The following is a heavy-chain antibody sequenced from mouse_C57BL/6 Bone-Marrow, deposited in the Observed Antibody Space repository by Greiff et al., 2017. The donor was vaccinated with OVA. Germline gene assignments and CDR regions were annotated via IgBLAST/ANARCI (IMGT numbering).Heavy chain of an antibody. D-gene: IGHD1-1*01. CDR3: TRDYYGSRDWYFDV. CDR1: GFTFSDAW. V-gene: IGHV6-6*01. CDR2: IRNKANNHAT. J-gene: IGHJ1*03. Sequence: EVMLVESGGGLVQPGGSMKLSCAASGFTFSDAWMDWVRQSPEKGLEWVAEIRNKANNHATYYAESVKGRFTISRDDSKSSVYLQMNSLRAEDTGIYYCTRDYYGSRDWYFDVWGTGTTVTVSS.